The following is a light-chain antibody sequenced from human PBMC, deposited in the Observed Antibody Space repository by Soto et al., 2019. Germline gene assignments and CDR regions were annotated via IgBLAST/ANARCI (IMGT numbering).Light chain of an antibody. CDR2: EVN. J-gene: IGLJ3*02. CDR1: TSDIGNYKY. V-gene: IGLV2-23*02. CDR3: CSYAGSSTGV. Sequence: QSALTQPASVSGSPGQSITISCTGTTSDIGNYKYISWYQQHPGKAPKLLIYEVNHRPSGVSDRFSGSKSGKTASLTISGLQAEVEADYYCCSYAGSSTGVFGGGTQLTVL.